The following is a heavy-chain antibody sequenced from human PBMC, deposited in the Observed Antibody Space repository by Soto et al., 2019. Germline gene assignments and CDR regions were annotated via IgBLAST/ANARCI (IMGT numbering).Heavy chain of an antibody. V-gene: IGHV3-21*01. CDR3: ARDRQSYSYYYYGMDV. D-gene: IGHD2-15*01. J-gene: IGHJ6*02. CDR2: ITSSSSYI. Sequence: GGSLRLSCAASGFTFSSYSMNWVRQAPGKGLEWVSSITSSSSYIYYADSVKGRFTISRDNAKNSLYLQMNSLRAEDTAVYYCARDRQSYSYYYYGMDVWGQGTTVPVSS. CDR1: GFTFSSYS.